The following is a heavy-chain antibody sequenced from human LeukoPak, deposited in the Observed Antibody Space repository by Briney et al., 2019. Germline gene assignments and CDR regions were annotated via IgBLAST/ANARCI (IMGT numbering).Heavy chain of an antibody. V-gene: IGHV1-18*04. Sequence: ASVKVSCKASGYTFTSYGISWVRQAPGQGLEWMGWISAYNGNTNYAQRLQGRVTMTTDTSTSTAYMELRSLRSGDTAVCYCARDPYGSGSYYNSLFEYWGQGTLVTVSS. CDR2: ISAYNGNT. CDR3: ARDPYGSGSYYNSLFEY. J-gene: IGHJ4*02. CDR1: GYTFTSYG. D-gene: IGHD3-10*01.